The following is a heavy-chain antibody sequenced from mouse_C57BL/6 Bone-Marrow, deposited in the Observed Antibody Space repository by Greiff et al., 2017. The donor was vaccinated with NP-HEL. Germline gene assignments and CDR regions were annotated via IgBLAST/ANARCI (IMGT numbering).Heavy chain of an antibody. CDR3: AKYYGSSYPCYWYFDV. J-gene: IGHJ1*03. CDR2: IWRGGST. D-gene: IGHD1-1*01. Sequence: QVHVKQSGPGLVQPSQSLSITCTVSGFSLTSYGVHWVRQSPGKGLEWLGVIWRGGSTDYNAAFMSRLSITKDNSKSQVFFKMNSLQADDTAIYYCAKYYGSSYPCYWYFDVWGTGTTVTVSS. V-gene: IGHV2-5*01. CDR1: GFSLTSYG.